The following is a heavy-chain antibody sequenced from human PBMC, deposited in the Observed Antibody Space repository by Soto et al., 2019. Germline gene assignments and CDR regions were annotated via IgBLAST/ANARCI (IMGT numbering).Heavy chain of an antibody. CDR1: SASFSKYY. J-gene: IGHJ4*02. V-gene: IGHV4-59*01. CDR3: ASVTFGGIVLAH. CDR2: IYFNGNT. Sequence: KTSETPSLTCTVSSASFSKYYWTWIRQPPGKGLEWIGYIYFNGNTKYNPSLEGRLTISIDTSKKEFSLKLTSVTAADAAVYYCASVTFGGIVLAHWGQGTLVTVSS. D-gene: IGHD3-16*01.